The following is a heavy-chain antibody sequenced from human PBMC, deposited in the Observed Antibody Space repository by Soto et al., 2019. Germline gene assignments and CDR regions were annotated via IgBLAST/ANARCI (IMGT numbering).Heavy chain of an antibody. D-gene: IGHD2-2*01. J-gene: IGHJ4*02. CDR1: GFTFSTYA. Sequence: EVQLSESGGGLVQPGGSLRVSCAASGFTFSTYAMSWVRQAPGKGLEWVSAIGGSAESAYYGDSVKGRFTISRDNSKNTVYRQMISLRAEDTAVYYCGVHCSTSSCSYWGQGTLVTVSS. CDR2: IGGSAESA. V-gene: IGHV3-23*01. CDR3: GVHCSTSSCSY.